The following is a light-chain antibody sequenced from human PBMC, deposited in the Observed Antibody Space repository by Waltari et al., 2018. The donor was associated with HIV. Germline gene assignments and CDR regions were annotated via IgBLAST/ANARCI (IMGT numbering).Light chain of an antibody. CDR3: QQYNNWGT. CDR1: QSVSRN. Sequence: EIVMTQSPATLSVSPGERATLSCRASQSVSRNLAWLQQKPGQAPRLLIYGASTRATGIPARFSGSGSGTEFTLTISSLQSEDFAVYYCQQYNNWGTFGQGTKVEI. CDR2: GAS. V-gene: IGKV3-15*01. J-gene: IGKJ1*01.